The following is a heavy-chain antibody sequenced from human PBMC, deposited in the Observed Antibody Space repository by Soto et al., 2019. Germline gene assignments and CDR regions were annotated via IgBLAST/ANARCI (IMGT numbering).Heavy chain of an antibody. CDR3: VKSPWSRRGDLDL. CDR1: GFSFDDYD. D-gene: IGHD2-8*01. Sequence: EVELVESGGGLAQTGGSLRLSCAGSGFSFDDYDMYWVRRGPGKGLEWVSGISWDSATIGYADSVKGRFTISRDNAKNSLYLEMSPLRPEDTAIYYCVKSPWSRRGDLDLWGRGTLVTVSS. CDR2: ISWDSATI. J-gene: IGHJ2*01. V-gene: IGHV3-9*01.